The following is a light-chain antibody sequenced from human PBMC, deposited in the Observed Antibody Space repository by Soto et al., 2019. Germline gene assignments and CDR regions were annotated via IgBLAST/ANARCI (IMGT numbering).Light chain of an antibody. Sequence: EIVLTQSPGTLSLSPGERATLSCRSSQTVSRNLAWYQQKPGQAPRLLIYGASTRATGIPVRFSGSGSGTEFTLTITSLQFEDFAVYYCQEYNDWRPITFGGGTKVDIK. CDR3: QEYNDWRPIT. J-gene: IGKJ4*01. CDR1: QTVSRN. CDR2: GAS. V-gene: IGKV3-15*01.